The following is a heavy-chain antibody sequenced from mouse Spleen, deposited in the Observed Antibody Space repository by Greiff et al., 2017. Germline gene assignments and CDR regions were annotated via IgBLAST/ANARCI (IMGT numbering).Heavy chain of an antibody. D-gene: IGHD1-1*01. CDR2: ISGGGSYT. V-gene: IGHV5-9-2*01. CDR1: GFTFSSYG. J-gene: IGHJ4*01. CDR3: ASNYGAMDY. Sequence: EVQLVESGGGLVKPGGSLKLSCAASGFTFSSYGMSWVRQTPEKRLEWVATISGGGSYTYYPDSVKGRFTISRDNAKNNLYLQMSSLRSEDTALYCCASNYGAMDYWGQGTSVTVSS.